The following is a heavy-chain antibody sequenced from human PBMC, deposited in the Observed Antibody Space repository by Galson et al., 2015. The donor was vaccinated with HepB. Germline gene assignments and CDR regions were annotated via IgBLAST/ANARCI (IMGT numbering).Heavy chain of an antibody. CDR3: ATGRLKNYGFDWFDP. CDR1: YTLTEFS. J-gene: IGHJ5*02. V-gene: IGHV1-24*01. D-gene: IGHD3-10*01. Sequence: YTLTEFSMHWVRQAPGKGLEWMGGFDPEDGETIYAQKFQGRVTMTEDTSTDTAYMELSSLRSEDTAVYYCATGRLKNYGFDWFDPWGQGTLVTVSS. CDR2: FDPEDGET.